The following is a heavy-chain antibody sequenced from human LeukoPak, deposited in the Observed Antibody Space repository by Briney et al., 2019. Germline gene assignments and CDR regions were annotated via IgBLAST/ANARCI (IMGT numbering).Heavy chain of an antibody. Sequence: ASVKVSCKASGYTFTAHYLHWVRQAPGQGLEWMAWINHNSGGTKYAEKFQGRVTVTRDTSTSTAYMELSRLRSDDTAVYYCARGTDYGDYGGTWFYYYYMDXXXXXXTITVSS. V-gene: IGHV1-2*02. CDR1: GYTFTAHY. D-gene: IGHD4-17*01. CDR3: ARGTDYGDYGGTWFYYYYMDX. J-gene: IGHJ6*03. CDR2: INHNSGGT.